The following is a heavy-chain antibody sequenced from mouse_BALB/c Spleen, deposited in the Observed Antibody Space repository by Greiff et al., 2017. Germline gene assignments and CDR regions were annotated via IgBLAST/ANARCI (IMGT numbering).Heavy chain of an antibody. J-gene: IGHJ2*01. CDR1: GFTFSSYA. CDR3: ARSYRSSLDY. CDR2: ISSGGSYT. Sequence: EVQGVESGGGLVKPGGSLKLSCAASGFTFSSYAMSWVRQSPEKRLEWVAEISSGGSYTYYPDTVTGRFTISRDNAKNTLYLEMSSLRSEDTAMYYCARSYRSSLDYWGQGTTLTVSS. D-gene: IGHD2-14*01. V-gene: IGHV5-9-4*01.